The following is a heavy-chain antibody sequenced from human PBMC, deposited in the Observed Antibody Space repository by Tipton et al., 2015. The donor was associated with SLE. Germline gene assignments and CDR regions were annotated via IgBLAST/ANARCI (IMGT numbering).Heavy chain of an antibody. V-gene: IGHV1-46*01. CDR2: INPSGGDT. CDR3: AIIATGFPFDY. J-gene: IGHJ4*02. Sequence: QSGAEVRKPGASVKISCKASGYSFATYYMHWVRQAPGQGLEWIGIINPSGGDTNYAQKFQGRVTMTRDTSTSTVYMELSSLRSEDTAVYYCAIIATGFPFDYWGQGTLVTVSS. D-gene: IGHD1-14*01. CDR1: GYSFATYY.